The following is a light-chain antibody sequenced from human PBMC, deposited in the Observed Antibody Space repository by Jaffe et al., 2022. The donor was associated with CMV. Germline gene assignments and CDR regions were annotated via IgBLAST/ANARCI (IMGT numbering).Light chain of an antibody. CDR1: SSNIGNNY. V-gene: IGLV1-51*02. Sequence: QSVLTQPPSVSAAPGQKVTISCSGSSSNIGNNYVSWYQHLPRTAPKLLIYENNKRPSGIPDRFSGSKSGTSATLGITGLQTGDEADYYCATWDGSLSVWVFGGGTKLTVL. CDR3: ATWDGSLSVWV. CDR2: ENN. J-gene: IGLJ3*02.